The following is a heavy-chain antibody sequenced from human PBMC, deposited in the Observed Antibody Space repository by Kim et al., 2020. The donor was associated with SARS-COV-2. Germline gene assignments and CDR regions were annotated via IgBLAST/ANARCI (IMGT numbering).Heavy chain of an antibody. J-gene: IGHJ5*02. Sequence: NPSLQSRVTISVDTSKNQFSLKLSSVTAADTAVYYCARRTAAAGPNWFDPWGQGTLVTVSS. D-gene: IGHD6-13*01. CDR3: ARRTAAAGPNWFDP. V-gene: IGHV4-34*01.